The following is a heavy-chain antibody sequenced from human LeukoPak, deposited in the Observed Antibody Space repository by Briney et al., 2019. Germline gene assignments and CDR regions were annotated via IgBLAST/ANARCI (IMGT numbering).Heavy chain of an antibody. CDR1: EYAFTSYD. J-gene: IGHJ4*02. D-gene: IGHD3-22*01. Sequence: ASVKVSCKASEYAFTSYDINWVRQATGQGLEWMGWMNPNSGNTGYAQKFQGRVTMTRNTSISTAYMELSSLRSEDTAVYYCARGGYHDSSGYHYNNDYWGQGTLVTVSS. V-gene: IGHV1-8*01. CDR2: MNPNSGNT. CDR3: ARGGYHDSSGYHYNNDY.